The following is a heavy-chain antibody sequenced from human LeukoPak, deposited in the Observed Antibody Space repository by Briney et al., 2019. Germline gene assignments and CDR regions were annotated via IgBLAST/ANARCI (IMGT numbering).Heavy chain of an antibody. V-gene: IGHV4-39*01. CDR2: IYYSGST. CDR3: ARLYYYYYMDV. J-gene: IGHJ6*03. Sequence: ASETLSLTCTVSGGSISSKTYYWGWIRQPPGKGLEWIGSIYYSGSTYYNPSLRSRVTISVDTSKNQFSLKLSSVTAADTAVYYCARLYYYYYMDVWGKGTTVTVSS. CDR1: GGSISSKTYY.